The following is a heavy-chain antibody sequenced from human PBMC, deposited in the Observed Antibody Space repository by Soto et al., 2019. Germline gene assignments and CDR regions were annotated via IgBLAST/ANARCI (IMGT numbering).Heavy chain of an antibody. CDR1: GFTFSSYG. J-gene: IGHJ6*03. V-gene: IGHV3-33*01. CDR3: ARDLRENDYGPSGYLDV. D-gene: IGHD4-17*01. CDR2: IWYDGSNK. Sequence: PGGSLRLSCAASGFTFSSYGMHWVRQAPGKGLEWVAVIWYDGSNKYYADSVKGRFTISRDNSKNTLYLQMNSLRAEDTAVYYCARDLRENDYGPSGYLDVWGKGTTVTVSS.